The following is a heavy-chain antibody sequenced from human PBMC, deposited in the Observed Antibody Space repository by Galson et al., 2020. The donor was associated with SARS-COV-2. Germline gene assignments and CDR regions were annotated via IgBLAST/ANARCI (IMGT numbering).Heavy chain of an antibody. Sequence: ETSETLSLTCTVSGGSISSYHWSWIRQPPGKGLEWIGYIYYSGRTNYNPSLKSRVTISVDTSKKQFSLKLSSVTAADTAVYYCARSDYYYYGMDVWGQGTTVTVSS. CDR1: GGSISSYH. CDR3: ARSDYYYYGMDV. V-gene: IGHV4-59*08. CDR2: IYYSGRT. J-gene: IGHJ6*02.